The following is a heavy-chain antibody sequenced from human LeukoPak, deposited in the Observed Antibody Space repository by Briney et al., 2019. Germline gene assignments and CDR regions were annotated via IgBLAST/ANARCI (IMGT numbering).Heavy chain of an antibody. CDR2: IYYSGST. CDR1: GGSISSSSYY. D-gene: IGHD3-9*01. CDR3: ARRTILTGSDY. J-gene: IGHJ4*02. Sequence: SETLSLTCTVSGGSISSSSYYWGWIRQPPGRGLEWIGSIYYSGSTYYNPSLKSRVTISVDTSKNQFSLKLSSVTAADTAVYYCARRTILTGSDYWGQGTLVTVSS. V-gene: IGHV4-39*07.